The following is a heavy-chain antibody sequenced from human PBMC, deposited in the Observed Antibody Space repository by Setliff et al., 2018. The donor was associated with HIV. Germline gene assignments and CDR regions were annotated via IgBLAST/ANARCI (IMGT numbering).Heavy chain of an antibody. CDR1: GDSVSSNNST. CDR2: TYYRSKWIN. Sequence: PSQTLSLTCAISGDSVSSNNSTWNWTRQSPSRGLEWLGRTYYRSKWINNYALSVKSRITINPDTSKNQFSLQLNSVTPEDTAIYYCARGLIPFYFDYWGQGTLVTVSS. CDR3: ARGLIPFYFDY. J-gene: IGHJ4*02. V-gene: IGHV6-1*01.